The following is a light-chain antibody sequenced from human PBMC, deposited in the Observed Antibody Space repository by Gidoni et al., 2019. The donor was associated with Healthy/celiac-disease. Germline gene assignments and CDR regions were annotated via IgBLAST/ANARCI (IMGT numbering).Light chain of an antibody. V-gene: IGLV3-9*01. J-gene: IGLJ1*01. CDR2: RNS. CDR3: QVWDSSTAV. CDR1: NIGSKN. Sequence: SYELTQPLSVSVALGQTARITCGGNNIGSKNVHWYQQKPGQAPVLVIYRNSKRPSEIPERFSGSNSGNTATLTIIRAQAGDESDYYCQVWDSSTAVFGTGTKVTVL.